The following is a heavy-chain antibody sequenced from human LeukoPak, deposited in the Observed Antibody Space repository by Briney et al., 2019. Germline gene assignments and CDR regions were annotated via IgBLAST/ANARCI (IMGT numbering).Heavy chain of an antibody. CDR1: GGSISSSSSY. CDR2: IYYSGST. D-gene: IGHD3-22*01. Sequence: SETLSLTCTVSGGSISSSSSYWVWIRQPPGMGLEWIGSIYYSGSTYSNPSLKSRVTISVDTSKNQFSLKVGSVAAADTAVYYCARYESSAYGIDVWGRGTLVTVSS. CDR3: ARYESSAYGIDV. V-gene: IGHV4-39*01. J-gene: IGHJ2*01.